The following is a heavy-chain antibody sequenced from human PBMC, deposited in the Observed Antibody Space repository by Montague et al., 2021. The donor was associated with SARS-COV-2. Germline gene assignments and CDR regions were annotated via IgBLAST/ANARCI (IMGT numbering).Heavy chain of an antibody. D-gene: IGHD6-6*01. J-gene: IGHJ6*02. CDR3: ARDLLFSSSGGEDV. CDR1: GFTFSSYG. V-gene: IGHV3-33*01. CDR2: IWYDGSNK. Sequence: SLRLSCAASGFTFSSYGMHWVRQAPGKGLEWVAVIWYDGSNKYYADYVKGRFTISRDNSKNTLYLQMNSLRAEDTAVYYCARDLLFSSSGGEDVWGQGTTVTVS.